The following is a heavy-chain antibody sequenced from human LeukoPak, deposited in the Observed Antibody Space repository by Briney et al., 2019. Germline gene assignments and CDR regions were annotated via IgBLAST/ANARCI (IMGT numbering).Heavy chain of an antibody. V-gene: IGHV3-15*01. CDR2: IKSKTDGGTT. Sequence: PGGSLRLSCAASGFTFSNAWLSWVRKAPGKGLQWVGRIKSKTDGGTTDYAAPVKGRFTISRDDSKNTLYLQMNSLKTEDTAVYYCTTVNPNYYYGMDVWGKGTTVTVSS. CDR3: TTVNPNYYYGMDV. J-gene: IGHJ6*04. CDR1: GFTFSNAW.